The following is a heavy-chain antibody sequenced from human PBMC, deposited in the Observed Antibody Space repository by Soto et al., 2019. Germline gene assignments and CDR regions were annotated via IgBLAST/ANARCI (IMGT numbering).Heavy chain of an antibody. J-gene: IGHJ4*02. Sequence: QVTLKESGPLLVKPTEALTLTCTVSGFSLSNARVGVSWIRQPPVKALEWLAHIFSNDEKSYSTSLKSRLTISKDTSKSHVVLTMTNMDPVDTVTYYCARRPYGSGVDYWGQGTLVTVSS. D-gene: IGHD3-10*01. CDR1: GFSLSNARVG. CDR2: IFSNDEK. V-gene: IGHV2-26*01. CDR3: ARRPYGSGVDY.